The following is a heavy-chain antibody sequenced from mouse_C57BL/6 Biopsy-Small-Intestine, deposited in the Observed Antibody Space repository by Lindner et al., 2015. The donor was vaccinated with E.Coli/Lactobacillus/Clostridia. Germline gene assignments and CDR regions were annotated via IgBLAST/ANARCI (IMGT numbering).Heavy chain of an antibody. CDR1: GHNFTNYY. CDR3: VRRPFDY. V-gene: IGHV1-66*01. CDR2: ISLEGGNT. Sequence: VQLQESGPALVKSGTSVKISCKSSGHNFTNYYMHWVKERPGQGLEWIGWISLEGGNTKYNEKFKGKATLTADSSSNTSYLLLSSLTTDDSAIYYCVRRPFDYWGQGTTLTVSS. J-gene: IGHJ2*01.